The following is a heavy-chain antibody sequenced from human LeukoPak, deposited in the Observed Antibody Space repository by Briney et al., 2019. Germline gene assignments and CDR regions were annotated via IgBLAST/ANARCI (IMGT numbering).Heavy chain of an antibody. J-gene: IGHJ5*02. CDR3: AKVQEDSSGYYYDWYFDP. CDR1: GFTFDDYA. Sequence: PGGSLRLSCAASGFTFDDYAMHWVRQAPGKGLEWVSGISWNSGSIGYADSVKGRFTISRDNAKNSLYLQMNSLRAEDTALYYCAKVQEDSSGYYYDWYFDPWGQGTLVTVSS. D-gene: IGHD3-22*01. V-gene: IGHV3-9*01. CDR2: ISWNSGSI.